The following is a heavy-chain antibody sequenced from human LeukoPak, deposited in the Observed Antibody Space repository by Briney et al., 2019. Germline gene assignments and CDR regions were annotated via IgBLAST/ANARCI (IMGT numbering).Heavy chain of an antibody. CDR1: GGSFSGYY. CDR3: ARGGVLYY. Sequence: PSETLSLTCAVYGGSFSGYYWSWIRQPPGKGLEWIGEINHSGSTNYNPSLKSRVTISVDTSKNQFPLKLSSVTAADTAVYYCARGGVLYYWGQGTLVTVSS. J-gene: IGHJ4*02. V-gene: IGHV4-34*01. D-gene: IGHD3-10*01. CDR2: INHSGST.